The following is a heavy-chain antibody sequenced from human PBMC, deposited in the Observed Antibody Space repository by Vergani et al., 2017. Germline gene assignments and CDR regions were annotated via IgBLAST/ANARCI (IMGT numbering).Heavy chain of an antibody. CDR3: ARAPESPAAIVWSGWFDP. CDR1: GYTFTSYG. J-gene: IGHJ5*02. D-gene: IGHD2-2*01. CDR2: ISAYNGNT. V-gene: IGHV1-18*01. Sequence: QVQLVQSGAEVKKPGASVKVSCKASGYTFTSYGISWVRQAPGQGLEWMGWISAYNGNTNYAQKVQGTVTMTTDTSTSTAYMELRSLRSDDTAVYYCARAPESPAAIVWSGWFDPWGQGTLVTVSS.